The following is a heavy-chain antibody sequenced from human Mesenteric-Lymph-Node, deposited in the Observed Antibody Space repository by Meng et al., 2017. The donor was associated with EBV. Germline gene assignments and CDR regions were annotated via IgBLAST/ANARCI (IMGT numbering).Heavy chain of an antibody. J-gene: IGHJ5*02. CDR2: INTNTGKP. V-gene: IGHV7-4-1*02. Sequence: QVYLVVSGSGLKKPVASTLYSRWAFGYIFPSNAINWVRQTPGHGLEWMGWINTNTGKPMYAQGFTGRFVFSMDNPINTAYLQINSLQTDDTAVYYCARGSNWFDRWGQGTLVTVSS. CDR1: GYIFPSNA. CDR3: ARGSNWFDR.